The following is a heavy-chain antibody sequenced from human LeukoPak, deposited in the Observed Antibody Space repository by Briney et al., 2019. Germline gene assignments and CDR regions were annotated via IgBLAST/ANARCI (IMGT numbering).Heavy chain of an antibody. CDR2: ISSSSSTI. D-gene: IGHD2-2*01. CDR1: GSTFSSYS. Sequence: PGGSLRLSCAASGSTFSSYSMNWVRQAPGKGLEWVSYISSSSSTIYYADSVKGRFTISRDNAKNSLYLQMNSLRAEDTAVYYCARSGNGVVVVPAATNYWGQGTLVTVSS. V-gene: IGHV3-48*01. J-gene: IGHJ4*02. CDR3: ARSGNGVVVVPAATNY.